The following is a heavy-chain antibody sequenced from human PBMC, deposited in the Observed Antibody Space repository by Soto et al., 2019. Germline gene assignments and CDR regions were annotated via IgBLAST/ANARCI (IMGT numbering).Heavy chain of an antibody. CDR2: IYYSGST. D-gene: IGHD6-13*01. CDR3: ARGGIAAAAPPDY. CDR1: GGSLSSGVYY. V-gene: IGHV4-61*08. J-gene: IGHJ4*02. Sequence: SETLSLTCPVSGGSLSSGVYYWSWIRQPPGKGLEWIGYIYYSGSTNYNPSLKSRVTISVDTSKNQFSLKLSSVTAADTAVYYCARGGIAAAAPPDYWGQGTLVT.